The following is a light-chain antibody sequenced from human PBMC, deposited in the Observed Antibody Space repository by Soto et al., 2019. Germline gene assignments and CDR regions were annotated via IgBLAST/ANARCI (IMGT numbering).Light chain of an antibody. CDR1: SSNIGSNT. V-gene: IGLV1-44*01. CDR2: SNN. CDR3: AAWDDSLNGYV. J-gene: IGLJ1*01. Sequence: QSVLTQPPSVSAAPGQRVTISCSGISSNIGSNTVNWYQQLPGTAPKLLIYSNNQRPSGVPDRFSGSKSGTSASLAISGLQSEDEADYYCAAWDDSLNGYVFGTGTKVSVL.